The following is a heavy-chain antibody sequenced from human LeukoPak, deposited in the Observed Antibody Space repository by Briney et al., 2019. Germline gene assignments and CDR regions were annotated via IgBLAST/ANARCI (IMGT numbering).Heavy chain of an antibody. CDR1: GFTFSSYA. J-gene: IGHJ4*02. Sequence: GGSLRLSCAASGFTFSSYAMSWVRQAPGNGLEWVSAISGSGGSTYYADSVKGRFTISRDNSKNTLYLQMNSLRAEDTAVYYCAKVRWLTNYYIDYWGQGTLVTVSS. V-gene: IGHV3-23*01. CDR2: ISGSGGST. CDR3: AKVRWLTNYYIDY. D-gene: IGHD4-23*01.